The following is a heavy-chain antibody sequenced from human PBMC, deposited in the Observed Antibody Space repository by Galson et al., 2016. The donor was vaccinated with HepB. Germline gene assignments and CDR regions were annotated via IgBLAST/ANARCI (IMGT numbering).Heavy chain of an antibody. Sequence: SLRLSCAASGFTFSSHAMSWVRQAPGKGLEWVSTISDGGGTYYADSVKGCFTISRDHSKKTLYLQMDSLRAEDTAVYYCAMYMTAVGGVAFDYWGQGTLVTVSS. CDR2: ISDGGGT. CDR3: AMYMTAVGGVAFDY. J-gene: IGHJ4*02. V-gene: IGHV3-23*01. D-gene: IGHD4-23*01. CDR1: GFTFSSHA.